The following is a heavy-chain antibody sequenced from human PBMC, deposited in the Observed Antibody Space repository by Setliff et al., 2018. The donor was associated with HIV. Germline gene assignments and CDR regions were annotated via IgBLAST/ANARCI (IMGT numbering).Heavy chain of an antibody. D-gene: IGHD3-10*01. Sequence: LGESLKISCKGSGYNFTSFWIAWVRLMPGKGLEWMGIIYPADSDTRYSPSFQGQVTISADKSISTAFLQWRSLKASDTAIYYCARLPSLLWFGELNYYFDYWGQGTLVTVSS. CDR2: IYPADSDT. V-gene: IGHV5-51*01. J-gene: IGHJ4*02. CDR1: GYNFTSFW. CDR3: ARLPSLLWFGELNYYFDY.